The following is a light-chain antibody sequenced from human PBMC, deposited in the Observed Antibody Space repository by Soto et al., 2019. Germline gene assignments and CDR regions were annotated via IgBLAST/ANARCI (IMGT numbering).Light chain of an antibody. Sequence: DIVMTQSPDSLAVSLGERATINCKSSQSVLYSTNNKHYLTWYQQKPGQPPKLLIYWASTRESGVPDRFSGSGSGTNFPLTISSLQAEDVAVYYCQQDYSTPRTFGQGTKVEIK. CDR2: WAS. J-gene: IGKJ1*01. V-gene: IGKV4-1*01. CDR3: QQDYSTPRT. CDR1: QSVLYSTNNKHY.